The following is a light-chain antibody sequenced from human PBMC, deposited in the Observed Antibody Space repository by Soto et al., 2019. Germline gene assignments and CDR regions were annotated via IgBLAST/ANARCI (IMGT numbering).Light chain of an antibody. CDR1: SSDVGAYNF. CDR2: EVN. J-gene: IGLJ2*01. V-gene: IGLV2-8*01. Sequence: QSVLTQPPSASGSPGQSVTISCTGTSSDVGAYNFVSWFRQNPGKAPKLMIYEVNKRPSGVPDRFSGSKSGNTASLTVSGLQAEDEAEYYCSSYAGSNNFVVFGGGTKLTVL. CDR3: SSYAGSNNFVV.